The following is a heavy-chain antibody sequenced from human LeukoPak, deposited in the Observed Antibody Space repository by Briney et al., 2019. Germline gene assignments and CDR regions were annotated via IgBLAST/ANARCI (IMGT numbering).Heavy chain of an antibody. D-gene: IGHD6-19*01. Sequence: GGSLRLSCAASGFTVSGTYMSWVRQAPGKGLEWVSVIYSAGDTFSADSVKGRFTISRDNSKNTLYLQMNSLRAEDTAVYYCARGPNSSGWHYYFDYWGQGTLVTVSS. J-gene: IGHJ4*02. CDR3: ARGPNSSGWHYYFDY. CDR2: IYSAGDT. CDR1: GFTVSGTY. V-gene: IGHV3-53*01.